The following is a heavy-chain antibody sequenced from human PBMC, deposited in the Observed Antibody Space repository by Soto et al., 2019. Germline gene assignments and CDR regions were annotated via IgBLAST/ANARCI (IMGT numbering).Heavy chain of an antibody. CDR3: ARVVVVPAAMRADSSGWYLRKGSYFDY. D-gene: IGHD2-2*01. V-gene: IGHV4-34*01. J-gene: IGHJ4*02. CDR2: INHSGST. CDR1: GGSFSGYY. Sequence: SETLSLTCAVYGGSFSGYYWSWIRQPPGKGLEWIGEINHSGSTNYNPSLKSRVTISVDTSKNQFSLKLSSVTAADTAVYYCARVVVVPAAMRADSSGWYLRKGSYFDYWGQGTLVTVSS.